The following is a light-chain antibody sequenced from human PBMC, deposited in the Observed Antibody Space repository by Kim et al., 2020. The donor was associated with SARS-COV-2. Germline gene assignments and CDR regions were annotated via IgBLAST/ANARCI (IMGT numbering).Light chain of an antibody. J-gene: IGLJ2*01. CDR3: SSYASPNTVL. CDR2: DVS. CDR1: SSDIGGYNF. V-gene: IGLV2-14*03. Sequence: QSALTQPASVSGSPGQSITISCTGTSSDIGGYNFVSWYQQHPGKAPKLFIYDVSNRPSGVSNRFSGSKSGNTASLTISGLQAEDEADYYCSSYASPNTVLFGGGTKLTVL.